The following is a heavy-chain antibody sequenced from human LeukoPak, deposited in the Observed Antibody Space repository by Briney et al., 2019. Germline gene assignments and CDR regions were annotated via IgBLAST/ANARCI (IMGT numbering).Heavy chain of an antibody. CDR3: AKGSGELLRYLEAFGY. D-gene: IGHD1-26*01. CDR2: ISGSGGST. Sequence: GGSLRLSCAASGFTFSSYAMSWVRQAPGKGLEWVSAISGSGGSTYYADSVKGRFTISRDNSKNTLYLQMNSLRAEDAAVYYCAKGSGELLRYLEAFGYWGQGTLVTVSS. J-gene: IGHJ4*02. V-gene: IGHV3-23*01. CDR1: GFTFSSYA.